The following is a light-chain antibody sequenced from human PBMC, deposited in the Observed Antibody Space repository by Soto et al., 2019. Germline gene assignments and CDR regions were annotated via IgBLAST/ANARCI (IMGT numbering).Light chain of an antibody. CDR1: SSDVGGYNF. Sequence: QSALTQPASVSGSPGQSITISCTGTSSDVGGYNFVSWYQQKPGKAPKLLIYEVTHRPSGISDRFSGSKSGNTASLTISGLQAEDEAYYYCCSYAGSSYYVFGSGTKVTVL. J-gene: IGLJ1*01. V-gene: IGLV2-14*01. CDR3: CSYAGSSYYV. CDR2: EVT.